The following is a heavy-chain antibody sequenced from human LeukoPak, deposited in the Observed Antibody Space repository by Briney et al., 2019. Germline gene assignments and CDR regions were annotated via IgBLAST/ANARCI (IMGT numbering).Heavy chain of an antibody. V-gene: IGHV1-2*02. D-gene: IGHD2-15*01. CDR2: INPNSGGT. CDR1: GYTFTDYY. J-gene: IGHJ3*02. Sequence: ASVKVSCKASGYTFTDYYIHWVRQAPGQGLEWMGWINPNSGGTNYAQKFQGRVTMTRDTSISTAYMELSRLRSEDTAVYYCARADGGFRGDAFDIWGQGTMVTVSS. CDR3: ARADGGFRGDAFDI.